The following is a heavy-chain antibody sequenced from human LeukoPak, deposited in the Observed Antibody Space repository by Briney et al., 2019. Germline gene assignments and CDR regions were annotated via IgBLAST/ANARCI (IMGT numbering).Heavy chain of an antibody. J-gene: IGHJ3*02. CDR1: GGSFSGYY. CDR2: IYYSGST. CDR3: ARDHLGASHGVSRAFDI. V-gene: IGHV4-59*01. D-gene: IGHD3-10*01. Sequence: PSETLSLTCAVYGGSFSGYYWSWIRQPPGKGLEWIGYIYYSGSTNYNPSLKSRVTISVDTSKNQFSLKLSSVTAADTAVYYCARDHLGASHGVSRAFDIWGQGTMVTVSS.